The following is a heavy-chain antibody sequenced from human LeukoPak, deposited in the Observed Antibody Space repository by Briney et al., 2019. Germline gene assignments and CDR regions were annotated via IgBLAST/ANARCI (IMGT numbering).Heavy chain of an antibody. Sequence: SGTLSLTVTVSGDPIGSSRYYWGGSRQPPGKGLEWIGSIYYSGSTYYNPSLKSRVTISVDTSKNQFSLKLSSVTAADTAVYYCARPYTIGSPGLDWFAPWGQGTLVTDSS. D-gene: IGHD3-16*01. CDR3: ARPYTIGSPGLDWFAP. J-gene: IGHJ5*02. CDR2: IYYSGST. CDR1: GDPIGSSRYY. V-gene: IGHV4-39*01.